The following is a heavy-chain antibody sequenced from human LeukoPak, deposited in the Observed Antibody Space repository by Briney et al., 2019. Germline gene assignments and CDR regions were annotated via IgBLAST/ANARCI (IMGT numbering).Heavy chain of an antibody. Sequence: SETLSLTCTVSGGSITSSSYYWGWIRQPPGKGLEWIGSVYYSGSTYYNPSLKSRVTISVDTSKNQFSLKLSSVTAADTAVYYCASGYSYGFDYWGQGTLVTVSS. CDR1: GGSITSSSYY. J-gene: IGHJ4*02. CDR2: VYYSGST. D-gene: IGHD5-18*01. V-gene: IGHV4-39*07. CDR3: ASGYSYGFDY.